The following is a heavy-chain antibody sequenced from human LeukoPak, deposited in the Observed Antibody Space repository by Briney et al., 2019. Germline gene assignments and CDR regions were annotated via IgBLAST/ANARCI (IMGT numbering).Heavy chain of an antibody. D-gene: IGHD2-15*01. CDR1: GYRFSDFW. CDR2: IQTDDSET. J-gene: IGHJ4*02. V-gene: IGHV5-51*01. Sequence: GESLKISCKGSGYRFSDFWVAWARQLPGKRREWMGIIQTDDSETAYSPSFQGRVIISADKSLNTAHLQWSTLTTSDTAIYYWARSMRRSWNSNLWSFDYWGQGTLVSVSS. CDR3: ARSMRRSWNSNLWSFDY.